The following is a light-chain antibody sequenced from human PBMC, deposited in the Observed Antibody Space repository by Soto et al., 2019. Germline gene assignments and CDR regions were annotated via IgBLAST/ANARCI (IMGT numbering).Light chain of an antibody. Sequence: EIVLTQSPATLSVSPGERATLSCRASQSVSSNLAWYQQKPGQAPRLLFYGARYRAAGIPDRFSGSGSGTDFTLTISRLEPEDFAVYYCQQHGSSPPITFGQGTRLEIK. CDR1: QSVSSN. CDR2: GAR. CDR3: QQHGSSPPIT. V-gene: IGKV3-20*01. J-gene: IGKJ5*01.